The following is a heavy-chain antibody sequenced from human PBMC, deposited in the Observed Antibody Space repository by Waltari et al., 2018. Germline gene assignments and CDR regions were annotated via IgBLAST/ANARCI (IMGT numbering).Heavy chain of an antibody. Sequence: QVQLQESGPGLVKPSQTLSLTCTVSGASISSGDYSWSWISQPPGKGLEWIGYIYYSGSTYYNPSLKSRVTISVDTSKNQFSLKLSSVTAADTAVYYCARVVMPAASYYYYYMDVWGKGTTVTISS. D-gene: IGHD2-2*01. CDR2: IYYSGST. CDR3: ARVVMPAASYYYYYMDV. V-gene: IGHV4-30-4*08. J-gene: IGHJ6*03. CDR1: GASISSGDYS.